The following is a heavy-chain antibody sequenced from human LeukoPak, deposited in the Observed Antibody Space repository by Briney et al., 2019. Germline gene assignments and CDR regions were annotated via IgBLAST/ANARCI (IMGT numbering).Heavy chain of an antibody. V-gene: IGHV4-61*02. CDR2: FYTSGST. Sequence: SQTLSLTCTVSGGSISSGSYYWSWIRQPAGQGLEWIGRFYTSGSTNYNPSLKSRVTISVDTSKNEFSLQLRSVTAADTAVYYCAGDLIGYSNYYFDYWGQGTLVTVSS. CDR1: GGSISSGSYY. CDR3: AGDLIGYSNYYFDY. J-gene: IGHJ4*02. D-gene: IGHD4-11*01.